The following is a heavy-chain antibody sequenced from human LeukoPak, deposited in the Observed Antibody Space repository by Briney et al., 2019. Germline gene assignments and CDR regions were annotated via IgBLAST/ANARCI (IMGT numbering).Heavy chain of an antibody. CDR3: AREGGGSNRCLD. Sequence: PSETLSLTCTVSGGSISGYFWSWIRQHGGKGLERIGRIYATGTTNYNPSLKSRVTMSVDTSKNQFSLNLTSVTAADTAAYYCAREGGGSNRCLDWGQGTLVTVSS. V-gene: IGHV4-4*07. D-gene: IGHD3-16*02. CDR2: IYATGTT. J-gene: IGHJ1*01. CDR1: GGSISGYF.